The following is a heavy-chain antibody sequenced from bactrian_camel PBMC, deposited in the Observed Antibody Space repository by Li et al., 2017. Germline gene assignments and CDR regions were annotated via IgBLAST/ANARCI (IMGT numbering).Heavy chain of an antibody. D-gene: IGHD2*01. J-gene: IGHJ4*01. CDR3: AADFSGGIYCVRPLAYSPWPY. Sequence: VQLVESGGGLVQPGGSLRLSCAASGFTFDDYAMGWIRQAPGKGLEWVSAIYPDGSSTLYADSVRGRFTLSRDNAKNTMWLQMNSLKAEDTAVYCCAADFSGGIYCVRPLAYSPWPYSGPGTQVTVS. CDR2: IYPDGSST. V-gene: IGHV3-1*01. CDR1: GFTFDDYA.